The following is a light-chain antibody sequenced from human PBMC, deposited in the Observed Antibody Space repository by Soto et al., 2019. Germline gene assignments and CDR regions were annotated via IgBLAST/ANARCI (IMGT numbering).Light chain of an antibody. J-gene: IGKJ5*01. Sequence: EIVLTQSPGTLSLSPGERATLSCRASQSVSSSYLAGYQQKPGQAPRLLIYGASSRATGIPDRFSGSGSGTDFTLTISRLEPEDFAVYYCQQYVSPPPVTFGQGTRLEIK. V-gene: IGKV3-20*01. CDR3: QQYVSPPPVT. CDR2: GAS. CDR1: QSVSSSY.